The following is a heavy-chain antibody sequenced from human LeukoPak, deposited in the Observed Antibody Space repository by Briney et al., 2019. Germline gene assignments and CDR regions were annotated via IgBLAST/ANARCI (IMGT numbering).Heavy chain of an antibody. Sequence: SETLSLTCIVSGDTIDTRHFYWTWIRQPPGKGLEWIGSIYYNLSTSYNPSLLSRGTISVDTSKNQFSLRLTSVTAADTAMYYCAEGGDAYKVGNYWGPGTMVTVSS. V-gene: IGHV4-39*07. CDR1: GDTIDTRHFY. D-gene: IGHD5-24*01. CDR3: AEGGDAYKVGNY. CDR2: IYYNLST. J-gene: IGHJ1*01.